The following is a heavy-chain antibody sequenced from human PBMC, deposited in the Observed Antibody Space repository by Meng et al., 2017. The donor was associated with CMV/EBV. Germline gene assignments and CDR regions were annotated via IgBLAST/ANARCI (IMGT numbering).Heavy chain of an antibody. CDR3: AREIVVVPAAIDNWFDP. CDR2: IYTSRST. D-gene: IGHD2-2*02. Sequence: QLVLQEAGSVMVKPSSTLSLTATVAGVCSSSYNWSCIRQPDGKGLEWIGRIYTSRSTHYNPSHKSRVTMSVNPSKNQFSLKLSSVTAADTAVYYCAREIVVVPAAIDNWFDPWGQGTLVTVSS. J-gene: IGHJ5*02. CDR1: GVCSSSYN. V-gene: IGHV4-4*07.